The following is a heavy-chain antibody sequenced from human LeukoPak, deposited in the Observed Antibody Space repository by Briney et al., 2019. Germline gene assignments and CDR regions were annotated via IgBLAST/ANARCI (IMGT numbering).Heavy chain of an antibody. V-gene: IGHV4-59*01. CDR2: IYYSGST. CDR3: ARDRGGGYGVDY. CDR1: GGSISSYY. J-gene: IGHJ4*02. Sequence: SETLSLTCTVSGGSISSYYWSWIRRPPGKGLEWIGYIYYSGSTNYNPSLKSRVTISVDTSKNQFSLKLSSVTAADTAVYYCARDRGGGYGVDYWGQGTLVTVSS. D-gene: IGHD5-12*01.